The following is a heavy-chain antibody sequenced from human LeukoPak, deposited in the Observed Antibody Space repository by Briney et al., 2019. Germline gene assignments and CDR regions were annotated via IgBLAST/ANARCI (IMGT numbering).Heavy chain of an antibody. CDR1: GGSISSSSYY. CDR3: ARMSSSWSKIDY. V-gene: IGHV4-39*01. Sequence: SETLSLTCTVSGGSISSSSYYWGWIRQPPGKGLEWIVSSYYSGSTYYNPSLKSRVTISVDTSKNQFSLKLSSVTAADTAVYYCARMSSSWSKIDYWGQGTLVTVSS. J-gene: IGHJ4*02. D-gene: IGHD6-13*01. CDR2: SYYSGST.